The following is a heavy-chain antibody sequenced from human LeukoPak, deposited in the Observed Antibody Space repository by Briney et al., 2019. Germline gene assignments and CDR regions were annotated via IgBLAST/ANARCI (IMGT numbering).Heavy chain of an antibody. Sequence: SETLSLTCAVSGGSISSGGYSWSWIRQPPGKGLEWIGYIYHSGSTYYNPSLKSRVTISVDRSKNQSSLKLSSVTAADTAVYYCARENGYGDYGSWFDPWGQGTLVTVSP. J-gene: IGHJ5*02. CDR2: IYHSGST. D-gene: IGHD4-17*01. V-gene: IGHV4-30-2*01. CDR3: ARENGYGDYGSWFDP. CDR1: GGSISSGGYS.